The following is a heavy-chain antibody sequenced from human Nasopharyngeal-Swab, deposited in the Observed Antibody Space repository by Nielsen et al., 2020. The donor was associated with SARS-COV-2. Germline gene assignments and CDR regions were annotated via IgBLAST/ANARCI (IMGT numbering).Heavy chain of an antibody. CDR3: ARGLGAPSSVWH. CDR2: VSPNSGHT. Sequence: ASVKVSCKASGYNFIDFDINWVRQAPGQGLEWMGWVSPNSGHTGYAENFEGRITMTRNIATNTVYLELTSLGFEDAAVYYCARGLGAPSSVWHWGPGTQVSVSS. CDR1: GYNFIDFD. J-gene: IGHJ1*01. D-gene: IGHD1-26*01. V-gene: IGHV1-8*01.